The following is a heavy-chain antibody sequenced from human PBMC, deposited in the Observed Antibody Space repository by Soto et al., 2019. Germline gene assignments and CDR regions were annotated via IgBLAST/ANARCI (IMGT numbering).Heavy chain of an antibody. Sequence: QVQLVESGGGVVQPGRSLRLSCAASGFTFSSYAMHGVRQAPGKGLEWVAVISYDGSNKYYPDSVKGRFTISRDNSKNTLYLQMNSLRAEDTAVYYCARTKFDSPEGMDVWGQGTTVTVSS. D-gene: IGHD3-10*01. CDR1: GFTFSSYA. J-gene: IGHJ6*02. CDR3: ARTKFDSPEGMDV. CDR2: ISYDGSNK. V-gene: IGHV3-30-3*01.